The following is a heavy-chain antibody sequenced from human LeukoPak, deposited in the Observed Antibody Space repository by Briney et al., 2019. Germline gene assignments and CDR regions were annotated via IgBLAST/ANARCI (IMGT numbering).Heavy chain of an antibody. Sequence: PSETLSLTCTVSGGSISSYYWSWIRQPAGKGLEWIGRIYTSGSTSYNPSLKSRVTMSVDTSKNQFSLKLSSVTAADTAVYYRARDRQQLVSWYYYYMDVWGKGTTVTVSS. CDR3: ARDRQQLVSWYYYYMDV. V-gene: IGHV4-4*07. CDR2: IYTSGST. CDR1: GGSISSYY. D-gene: IGHD6-13*01. J-gene: IGHJ6*03.